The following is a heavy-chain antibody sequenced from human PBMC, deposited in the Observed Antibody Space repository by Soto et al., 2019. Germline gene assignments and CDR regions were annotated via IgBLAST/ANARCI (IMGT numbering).Heavy chain of an antibody. CDR3: AKGKTSGWYSVDY. CDR2: ISASGRDI. J-gene: IGHJ4*02. CDR1: GFTFSNFA. Sequence: EVQLLESGGDLVQPGGSLRLSCAASGFTFSNFAMSWVRQAPGRGLEWVSGISASGRDIHYADSVKDRFTVSRDNSKNTLYLQKNSLRAEDTAIYYCAKGKTSGWYSVDYWGQGALVTVSS. D-gene: IGHD6-19*01. V-gene: IGHV3-23*01.